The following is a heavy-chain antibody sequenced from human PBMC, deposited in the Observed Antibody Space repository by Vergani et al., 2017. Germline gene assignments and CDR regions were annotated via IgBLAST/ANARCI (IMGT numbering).Heavy chain of an antibody. V-gene: IGHV4-39*01. CDR3: ARHSFRVRDNWFDP. Sequence: QLQLQESGPGLVKPSETLSLTCTVSGGSISSSSYYWGWIRQPPGKGLEWIGSIYYSGSTYYNPSLKSRVTISVDTSKNQFSLKLSSVTAADTAVYYCARHSFRVRDNWFDPWGQGTLVTVSS. CDR2: IYYSGST. CDR1: GGSISSSSYY. J-gene: IGHJ5*02. D-gene: IGHD3-10*01.